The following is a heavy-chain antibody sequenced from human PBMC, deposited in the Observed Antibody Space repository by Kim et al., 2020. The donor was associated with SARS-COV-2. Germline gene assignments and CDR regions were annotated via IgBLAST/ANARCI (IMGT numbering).Heavy chain of an antibody. D-gene: IGHD3-22*01. CDR1: GGSISSGGYY. J-gene: IGHJ4*02. CDR3: ARGHKYYYDSSGYSWDHYYFDY. V-gene: IGHV4-31*03. CDR2: IYYSGST. Sequence: SETLSLTCTVSGGSISSGGYYWSWIRQHPGKGLEWIGYIYYSGSTYYNPSLKSRVTISVDTSKNQFSLKLSSVTAADTAVYYCARGHKYYYDSSGYSWDHYYFDYWGQGTLVTVSS.